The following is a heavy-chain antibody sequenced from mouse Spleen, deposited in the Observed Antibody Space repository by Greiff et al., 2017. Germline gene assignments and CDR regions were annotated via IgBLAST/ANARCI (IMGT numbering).Heavy chain of an antibody. V-gene: IGHV2-2*01. CDR2: IWSGGST. Sequence: QVHVKQSGPGLVQPSQSLSITCTVSGFSLTSYGVHWVRQSPGKGLEWLGVIWSGGSTDYNAAFISRLSISKDNSKSQVFFKMNSLQADDTAIYYCARGYYYGHYYAMDYWGQGTSVTVSS. CDR3: ARGYYYGHYYAMDY. J-gene: IGHJ4*01. CDR1: GFSLTSYG. D-gene: IGHD1-1*01.